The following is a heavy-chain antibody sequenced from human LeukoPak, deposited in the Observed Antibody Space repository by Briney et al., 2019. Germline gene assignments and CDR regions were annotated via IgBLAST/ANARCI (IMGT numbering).Heavy chain of an antibody. CDR3: ARETTRYYDYVWGSYRHGEELDY. J-gene: IGHJ4*02. Sequence: ASVKVSCKASGYTFTGYYMHWVRQAPGQGLEWMGWNNPNSGGTNYAQKFQGRVTMTRDTSISTAYMELSRLRSDDTAVYYCARETTRYYDYVWGSYRHGEELDYWGQGTLVTVSS. CDR2: NNPNSGGT. V-gene: IGHV1-2*02. D-gene: IGHD3-16*02. CDR1: GYTFTGYY.